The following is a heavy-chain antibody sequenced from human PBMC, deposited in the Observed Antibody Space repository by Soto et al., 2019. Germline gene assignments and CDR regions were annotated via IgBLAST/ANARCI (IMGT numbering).Heavy chain of an antibody. D-gene: IGHD3-3*01. CDR1: GGSMTSYY. J-gene: IGHJ5*02. Sequence: KASETLSLTCTVSGGSMTSYYWTWIRQPAGKGLEWIGRVYSSGGTHYNPSLKSRVTISLDTSKNQFSLRLLSVTDADTAVYFCARDQRFSDWFDPWGQGTLVTVSS. CDR3: ARDQRFSDWFDP. V-gene: IGHV4-4*07. CDR2: VYSSGGT.